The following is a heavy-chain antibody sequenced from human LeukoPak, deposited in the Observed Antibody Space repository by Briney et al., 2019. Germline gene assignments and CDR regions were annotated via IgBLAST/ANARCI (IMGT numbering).Heavy chain of an antibody. V-gene: IGHV3-30-3*01. CDR1: GFTFSSYA. Sequence: PGGSLRLSCAASGFTFSSYAMHWVRQAPGKGLGWVAVISYDGSNKYYADSVKGRFTISRDNSKNTLYLQMNSLRAEDTAVYYCARELLWFGERLFDYWGQGTLVTVSS. J-gene: IGHJ4*02. CDR2: ISYDGSNK. CDR3: ARELLWFGERLFDY. D-gene: IGHD3-10*01.